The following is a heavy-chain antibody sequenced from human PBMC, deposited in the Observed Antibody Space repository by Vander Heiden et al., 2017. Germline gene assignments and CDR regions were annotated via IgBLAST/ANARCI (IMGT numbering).Heavy chain of an antibody. V-gene: IGHV3-23*01. CDR2: ISGSGGST. Sequence: EVQLLESGGGLVQPGGSLRLTCAASGLTFSSYARSWVRQAPGKGLGWVSAISGSGGSTYYADSVKGRFTISRDNSKNTLYLQMNSLRAEDTAVYYWAKGVGATGYWGQGTLVTVSS. J-gene: IGHJ4*02. D-gene: IGHD1-26*01. CDR1: GLTFSSYA. CDR3: AKGVGATGY.